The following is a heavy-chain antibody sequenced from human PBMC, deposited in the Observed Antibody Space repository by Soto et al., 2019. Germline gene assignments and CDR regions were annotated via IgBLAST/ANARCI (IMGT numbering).Heavy chain of an antibody. V-gene: IGHV3-53*04. Sequence: EVQLVESGGGLVQPGGSLRLSCAASGFTVNGSYMTWVRQAPGKGLEWVSVIYSVGSTYYADSVKGRFTISRHNSKHTVYLQMNSLRGEDTAVYYCARDRGVVTPYYYYGMDVWGQGTTVTVSS. CDR3: ARDRGVVTPYYYYGMDV. D-gene: IGHD2-15*01. CDR1: GFTVNGSY. CDR2: IYSVGST. J-gene: IGHJ6*02.